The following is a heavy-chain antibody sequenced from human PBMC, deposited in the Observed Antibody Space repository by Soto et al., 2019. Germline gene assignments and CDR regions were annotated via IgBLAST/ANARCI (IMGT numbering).Heavy chain of an antibody. Sequence: SETLSLTCAVYGGSFSGYYWSWIRQPPGKGLEWIGEINHSGSTNYNPSLKSRVTISVDTSKNQFSLKLSSVTAADTAVYYCARVRHWGSGSHSFDYWGQGTLVTVSS. CDR2: INHSGST. V-gene: IGHV4-34*01. D-gene: IGHD7-27*01. CDR1: GGSFSGYY. J-gene: IGHJ4*02. CDR3: ARVRHWGSGSHSFDY.